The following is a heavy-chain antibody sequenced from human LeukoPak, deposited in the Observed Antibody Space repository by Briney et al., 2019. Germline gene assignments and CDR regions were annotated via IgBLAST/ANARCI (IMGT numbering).Heavy chain of an antibody. J-gene: IGHJ3*02. V-gene: IGHV4-39*07. CDR1: GGSISSSSYY. D-gene: IGHD2-21*01. CDR2: IYYSGST. Sequence: PSETLSLTCTVSGGSISSSSYYWGWIRQPPGKGLEWIGSIYYSGSTYYNPSLKSRVTISVDTSKNQFSLKLSSVTAADTAVYYCARKGLFDQRDAFDIWGQGTMVTVSS. CDR3: ARKGLFDQRDAFDI.